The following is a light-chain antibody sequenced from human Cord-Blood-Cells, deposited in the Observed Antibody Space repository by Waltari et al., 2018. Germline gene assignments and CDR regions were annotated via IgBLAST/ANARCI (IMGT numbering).Light chain of an antibody. J-gene: IGLJ2*01. CDR3: QVWDSSSDHVV. CDR2: DDS. CDR1: NIGSKS. Sequence: SYVLTQPPSVSVAPGQTATITCGGNNIGSKSMHWYQQQPGQAPVLVVYDDSDRPSGIPERFSGSNSGNTATLTISRVEAGDEADYYCQVWDSSSDHVVFGGGTKLTVL. V-gene: IGLV3-21*02.